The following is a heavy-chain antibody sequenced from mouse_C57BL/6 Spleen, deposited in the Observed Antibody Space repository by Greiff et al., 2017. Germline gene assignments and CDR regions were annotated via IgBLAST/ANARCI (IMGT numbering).Heavy chain of an antibody. D-gene: IGHD2-1*01. CDR1: GYTFTSYW. CDR2: INPSNGGT. J-gene: IGHJ2*01. V-gene: IGHV1-53*01. CDR3: AREGGNSSFDY. Sequence: QVQLQQPGTELVKPGASVKLSCKASGYTFTSYWMHWVKQRPGQGLEWIGNINPSNGGTYYNEKFKSKATLTVAKSSSTAYMQLSSLTSEDSAVYYWAREGGNSSFDYWGQGTTLTVSS.